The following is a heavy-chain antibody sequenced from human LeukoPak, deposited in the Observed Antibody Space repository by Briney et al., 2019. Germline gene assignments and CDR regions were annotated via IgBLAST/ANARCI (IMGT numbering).Heavy chain of an antibody. CDR2: MYYRGST. V-gene: IGHV4-39*01. D-gene: IGHD3-10*01. J-gene: IGHJ6*03. Sequence: SETLSLTCTVSGGSISSSSHYWGWIRQPPGKGLEWIGSMYYRGSTYHNPSLKSRVTISVDTSKNQFSLKLSSVTAADTAVYYCARQTLYRVRGVISYYYYYYMDVWGKGTTVTISS. CDR3: ARQTLYRVRGVISYYYYYYMDV. CDR1: GGSISSSSHY.